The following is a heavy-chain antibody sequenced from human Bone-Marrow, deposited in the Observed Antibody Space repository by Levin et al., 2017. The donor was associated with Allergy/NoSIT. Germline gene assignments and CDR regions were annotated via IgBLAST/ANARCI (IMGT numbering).Heavy chain of an antibody. CDR3: ARWALSKDAFDF. CDR1: GGSVTSFY. V-gene: IGHV4-59*02. Sequence: SETLSLTCTVPGGSVTSFYWGWTRQPPGKGLEWVGYIYHSGTTDYNPSLKSRVTISIDTSKNQFSLKLNSVTAADTAVYYCARWALSKDAFDFWGQGTMVTVSS. J-gene: IGHJ3*01. CDR2: IYHSGTT.